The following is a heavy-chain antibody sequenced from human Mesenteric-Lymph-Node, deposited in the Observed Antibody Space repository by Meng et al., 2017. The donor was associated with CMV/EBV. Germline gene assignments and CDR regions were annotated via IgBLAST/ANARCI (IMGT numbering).Heavy chain of an antibody. CDR1: GYTFTSYG. CDR2: ISTFNGNT. V-gene: IGHV1-18*04. CDR3: AKDGGSFLDYYFDS. D-gene: IGHD1-26*01. Sequence: ASVKVSCKASGYTFTSYGINWVRQAPGQGLEWLGWISTFNGNTQYAQKVQGRVTLTKDSSINTAYMELTRLNSDDTAVYYCAKDGGSFLDYYFDSWGQGTLVTVSS. J-gene: IGHJ4*02.